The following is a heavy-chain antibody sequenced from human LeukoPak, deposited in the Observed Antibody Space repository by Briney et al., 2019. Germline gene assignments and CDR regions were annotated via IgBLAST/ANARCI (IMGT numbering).Heavy chain of an antibody. CDR1: GGSFSSYA. CDR3: EREIAEVSGSYSSLSFPLHYYYGLDV. D-gene: IGHD3-10*01. CDR2: IIPIFGTA. J-gene: IGHJ6*02. V-gene: IGHV1-69*13. Sequence: ASVKVSCKASGGSFSSYAISWVRQAPGQGLEWMGGIIPIFGTANYAQKFQGRVTITADESTSTAYMELSSLISEDTAVYYCEREIAEVSGSYSSLSFPLHYYYGLDVWGQGTTVTVSS.